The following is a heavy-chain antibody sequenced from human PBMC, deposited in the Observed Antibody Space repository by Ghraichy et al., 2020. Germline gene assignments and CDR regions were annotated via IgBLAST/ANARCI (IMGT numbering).Heavy chain of an antibody. J-gene: IGHJ3*02. CDR3: ARIRCSSPHGLVSGFDI. CDR2: IDWDDDK. D-gene: IGHD2-2*01. V-gene: IGHV2-70*11. Sequence: SGPTLVKPTQTLTLTCTFSGFSLSTSGMCVSWIRQPPGKALEWLARIDWDDDKYYSTSLKTRLTISKDTSKNQVVLTMTNMDPVDTATYYCARIRCSSPHGLVSGFDIWGQGTMVTVSS. CDR1: GFSLSTSGMC.